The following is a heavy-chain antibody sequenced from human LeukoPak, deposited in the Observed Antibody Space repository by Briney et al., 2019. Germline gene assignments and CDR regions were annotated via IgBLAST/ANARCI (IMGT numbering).Heavy chain of an antibody. V-gene: IGHV1-18*04. J-gene: IGHJ4*02. CDR2: ISAYNGNT. CDR1: GYTFTGYY. D-gene: IGHD3-22*01. CDR3: ARVISARYYYDSSGYYYDY. Sequence: AASVKVSCKTSGYTFTGYYMHWVRQAPGQGLEWMGWISAYNGNTNYAQKLQGRVTMTTDTSTSTAYMELRSLRSDDTAVYYCARVISARYYYDSSGYYYDYWGQGTLVTVSS.